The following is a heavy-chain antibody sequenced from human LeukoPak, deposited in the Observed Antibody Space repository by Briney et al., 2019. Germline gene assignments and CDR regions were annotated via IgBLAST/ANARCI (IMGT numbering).Heavy chain of an antibody. D-gene: IGHD3-16*01. CDR3: ARGPGGLRLGHPNDY. CDR1: GGSFSGYY. V-gene: IGHV4-34*01. CDR2: INHSGST. Sequence: SETLSLTCAVYGGSFSGYYWSWIRQPPGKGLEWIGEINHSGSTNYNPSLKSRVTISVDTSKNQFSLKPCSVTAADTAVYYCARGPGGLRLGHPNDYWGQGILVTVSS. J-gene: IGHJ4*02.